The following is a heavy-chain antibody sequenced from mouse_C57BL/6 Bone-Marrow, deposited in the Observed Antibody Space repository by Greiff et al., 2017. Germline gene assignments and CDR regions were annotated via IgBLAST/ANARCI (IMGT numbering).Heavy chain of an antibody. CDR3: AVPGVYGLFAY. J-gene: IGHJ3*01. CDR1: GFTFSSYG. V-gene: IGHV5-6*02. CDR2: ISSGGSYT. Sequence: EVMLVESGGDLVKPGGSLKLSCAASGFTFSSYGMSWVRQTPDKRLEWVATISSGGSYTYYPDSVKGRFTISRDNAKNTLYLQMSSLKSEDTAMYYCAVPGVYGLFAYWGQGTLVTVYA. D-gene: IGHD1-2*01.